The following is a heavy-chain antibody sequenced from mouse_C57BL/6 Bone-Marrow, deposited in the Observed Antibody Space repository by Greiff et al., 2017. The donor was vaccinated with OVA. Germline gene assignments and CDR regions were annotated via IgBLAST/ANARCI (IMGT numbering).Heavy chain of an antibody. J-gene: IGHJ4*01. CDR2: IYPRSGNT. D-gene: IGHD1-1*01. Sequence: VQLVESGAELARPGASVKLSCKASGYTFTSYGISWVKQRTGQGLEWIGEIYPRSGNTYYNEKFKGKATLTADKSSSTAYMELRSLTSEDSAVYFCAYGSSYDYYAMDYWGQGTSVTVSS. CDR3: AYGSSYDYYAMDY. CDR1: GYTFTSYG. V-gene: IGHV1-81*01.